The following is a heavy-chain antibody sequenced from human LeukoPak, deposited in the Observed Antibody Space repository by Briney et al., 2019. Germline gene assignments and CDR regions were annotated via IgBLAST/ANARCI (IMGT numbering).Heavy chain of an antibody. D-gene: IGHD3-22*01. CDR3: ARAQYYYDYIDY. CDR2: IYTSGST. J-gene: IGHJ4*02. Sequence: SETLSLTCTVSGDFISSYYWSWIRQPAGKGLEWIGRIYTSGSTNYNPSLKSRVTMSVDTSKKQFSLKLSSVTAADTAVYYCARAQYYYDYIDYWGQGALVTVSS. CDR1: GDFISSYY. V-gene: IGHV4-4*07.